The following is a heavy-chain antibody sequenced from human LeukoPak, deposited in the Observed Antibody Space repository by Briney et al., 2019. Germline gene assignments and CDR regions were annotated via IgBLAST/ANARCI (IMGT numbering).Heavy chain of an antibody. CDR2: ISSSSSYI. J-gene: IGHJ6*03. CDR1: GFTFSSYE. CDR3: ARNSSWSYYYMDV. Sequence: GGSLRLSYAASGFTFSSYEMNWVRQAPGKGLESVSSISSSSSYIYYADSVKGRFTISRDNAKNSLYLQMNSLRAEDTAVYYCARNSSWSYYYMDVWGKGTTVTVSS. V-gene: IGHV3-21*01. D-gene: IGHD6-13*01.